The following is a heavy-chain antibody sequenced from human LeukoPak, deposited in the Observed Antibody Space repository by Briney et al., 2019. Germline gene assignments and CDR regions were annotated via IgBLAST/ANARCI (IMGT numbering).Heavy chain of an antibody. D-gene: IGHD6-6*01. CDR1: GGTFSSYA. V-gene: IGHV1-69*13. CDR3: VIGSVPS. Sequence: GASVKVSCKASGGTFSSYAISWVRQAPGQGLEWMGGIIPIFGSANYAQNFQGRVTITADESTTTAYMELSSLRSDDTAVYYCVIGSVPSWGQGTLVTVSS. J-gene: IGHJ4*02. CDR2: IIPIFGSA.